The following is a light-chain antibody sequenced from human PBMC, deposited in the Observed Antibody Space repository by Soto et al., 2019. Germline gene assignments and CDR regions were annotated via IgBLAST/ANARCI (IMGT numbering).Light chain of an antibody. Sequence: QSVLTQPPSASGAPGQGVTISCSGSTSNIGSNYVYWYQQLPGAAPKLLIYRNNQRPSGVPDRFSGSKSGTSASLAITGPHAEDEADYYCQSFDSSLSTIVLGTGTKVTV. V-gene: IGLV1-47*01. CDR1: TSNIGSNY. CDR2: RNN. J-gene: IGLJ1*01. CDR3: QSFDSSLSTIV.